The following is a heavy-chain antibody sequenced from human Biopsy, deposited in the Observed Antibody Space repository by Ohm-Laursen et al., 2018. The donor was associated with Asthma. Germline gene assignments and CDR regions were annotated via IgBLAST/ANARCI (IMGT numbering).Heavy chain of an antibody. CDR1: GFAFDNYA. D-gene: IGHD2-15*01. CDR2: IRPGQRGI. J-gene: IGHJ4*02. V-gene: IGHV3-23*01. Sequence: SLRLSCAASGFAFDNYAMSWARQAPGKGLAWVGTIRPGQRGIDYEPPVRGRFFISRDDSTNTLYLEMTSLRAEDTAVYYCARDVDLRSVYWGQGTLVTVSS. CDR3: ARDVDLRSVY.